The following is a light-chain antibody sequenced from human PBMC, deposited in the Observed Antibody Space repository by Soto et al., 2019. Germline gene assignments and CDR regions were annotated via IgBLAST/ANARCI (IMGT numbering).Light chain of an antibody. CDR2: EDD. Sequence: NFMLTQPLSVSESPGKTVTISCTRSSGTIASNYEQWFQQRPDSAPTTLIFEDDQRASGVSDRFSGSIDSSSNSASLTISGLQTEDEADYYCQSFDSDNWVFGGGTQLTVL. V-gene: IGLV6-57*04. CDR1: SGTIASNY. CDR3: QSFDSDNWV. J-gene: IGLJ2*01.